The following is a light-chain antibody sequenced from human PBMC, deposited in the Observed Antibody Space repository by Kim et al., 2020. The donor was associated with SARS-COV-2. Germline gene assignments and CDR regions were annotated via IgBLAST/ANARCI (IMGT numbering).Light chain of an antibody. CDR2: GTN. CDR1: SSNIGANFD. CDR3: QSYDSSLSAWV. V-gene: IGLV1-40*01. Sequence: QSVLTQPPSVSGAPGQRVTISCAGSSSNIGANFDVNWYQQLPGTAPKLLISGTNNRPSGVPDRFAGSRSGTSASLAITGLQAEDESDYYCQSYDSSLSAWVFGGGTKVTVL. J-gene: IGLJ3*02.